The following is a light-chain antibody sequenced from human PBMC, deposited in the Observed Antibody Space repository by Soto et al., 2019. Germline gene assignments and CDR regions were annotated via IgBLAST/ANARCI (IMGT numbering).Light chain of an antibody. Sequence: DIVMTQSPDSLAVSLGEMATINCTSGRSLFYSPHNKSYLAWYQQKVGQPPQMLIYWASTREYGVPDRFRGSGSGTDFTLTISSLQADDVAVYYCQQYYRAPRTFGQGTKVE. J-gene: IGKJ2*01. CDR1: RSLFYSPHNKSY. CDR3: QQYYRAPRT. CDR2: WAS. V-gene: IGKV4-1*01.